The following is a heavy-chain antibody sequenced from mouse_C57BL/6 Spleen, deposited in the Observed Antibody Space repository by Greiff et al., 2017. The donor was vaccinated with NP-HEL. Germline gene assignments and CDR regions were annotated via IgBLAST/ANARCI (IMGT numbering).Heavy chain of an antibody. CDR2: IDPSDSYT. Sequence: QVQLQQPGAELVMPGASVKLSCKASGYTFTSYWMHWVKQRPGQGLEWIGEIDPSDSYTNYNQKFKGKSTLTVDKSSSTAYMQLSSLTSEDSAVYYFARFTSAFNSGGQGTLSQSPQ. V-gene: IGHV1-69*01. D-gene: IGHD3-1*01. CDR3: ARFTSAFNS. J-gene: IGHJ2*01. CDR1: GYTFTSYW.